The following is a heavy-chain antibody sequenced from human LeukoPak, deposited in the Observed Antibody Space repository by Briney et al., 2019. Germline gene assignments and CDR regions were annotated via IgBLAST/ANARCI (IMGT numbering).Heavy chain of an antibody. J-gene: IGHJ4*02. Sequence: PGGSLRLSCAVSGFNFRDHWMDWVRQAPGKGLEWVGHIKTDGSETYYVDSLKGRFSISRDNTNNALYLQMSSLRVEDTAVYYCAKNNGWFHLAQWGQGTLVTVSS. V-gene: IGHV3-7*03. CDR3: AKNNGWFHLAQ. D-gene: IGHD6-19*01. CDR2: IKTDGSET. CDR1: GFNFRDHW.